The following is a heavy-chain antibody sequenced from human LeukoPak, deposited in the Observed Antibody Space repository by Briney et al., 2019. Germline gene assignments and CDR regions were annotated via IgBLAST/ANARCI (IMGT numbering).Heavy chain of an antibody. V-gene: IGHV4-38-2*01. Sequence: PSETLSLTCAVSGYSISSGYYWGWIRQPPGKGLEWIGSIYHSGSTYYNPSLKSRVTISVDTSKNQFSLKLTSVTAADTAVYYCARQWLSGVGWFDHWGQGTLVTVSS. CDR2: IYHSGST. CDR3: ARQWLSGVGWFDH. D-gene: IGHD6-19*01. CDR1: GYSISSGYY. J-gene: IGHJ5*02.